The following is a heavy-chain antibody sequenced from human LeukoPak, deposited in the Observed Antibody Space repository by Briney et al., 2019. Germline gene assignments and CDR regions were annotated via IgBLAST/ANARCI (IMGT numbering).Heavy chain of an antibody. Sequence: SETLSLTCTVSGGSISSSSYYWGWIRQPPGTGLEWIGSIYYSGSTYYNPSLKSRVTISVDTSKNQFSLKLSSVTAADTAVYYCARRQLKQQLGQFDYWGQGTLVTVSS. J-gene: IGHJ4*02. V-gene: IGHV4-39*07. CDR3: ARRQLKQQLGQFDY. D-gene: IGHD6-13*01. CDR1: GGSISSSSYY. CDR2: IYYSGST.